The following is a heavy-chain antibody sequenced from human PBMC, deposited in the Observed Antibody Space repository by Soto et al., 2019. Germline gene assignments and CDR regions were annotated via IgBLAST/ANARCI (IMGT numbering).Heavy chain of an antibody. CDR2: IGTGGKTI. V-gene: IGHV3-48*03. CDR1: GFTFSRYE. D-gene: IGHD4-4*01. CDR3: ARDPAIYSGNFDYGLDV. J-gene: IGHJ6*02. Sequence: GGSLRLSCAVSGFTFSRYEMNWVRQAPGKGLEWVSYIGTGGKTIYYADSVRGRFTISRDNAKNSLYLQMNSLRAEDTAVYYCARDPAIYSGNFDYGLDVWGQGTTVTVSS.